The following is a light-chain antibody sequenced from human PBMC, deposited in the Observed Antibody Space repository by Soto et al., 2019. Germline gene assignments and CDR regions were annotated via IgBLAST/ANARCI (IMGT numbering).Light chain of an antibody. CDR2: EGS. CDR3: CSHAGSSTPVV. Sequence: QSALTQPASVSGSPGQSITISCTGTSSNIGSYNLVSWYQQHPGKAPKLMIYEGSKRPSGASNRFSGSKSGNTASLTISGLQAEDEADYYCCSHAGSSTPVVFGGGTKLTVL. J-gene: IGLJ2*01. CDR1: SSNIGSYNL. V-gene: IGLV2-23*01.